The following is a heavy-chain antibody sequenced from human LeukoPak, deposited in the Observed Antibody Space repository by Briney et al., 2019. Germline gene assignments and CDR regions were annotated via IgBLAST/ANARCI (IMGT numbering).Heavy chain of an antibody. CDR2: MSGTSGST. CDR3: ARDGLGDGVFDY. CDR1: GFTFSDYA. V-gene: IGHV3-23*01. D-gene: IGHD2-21*02. Sequence: GGSLRLPCAASGFTFSDYALYWVRQPPGKGLEWVSAMSGTSGSTDYADSVEGRFTISRDNSKSTLYLQMDNLRAEDTALYYCARDGLGDGVFDYWGQGALVSVSS. J-gene: IGHJ4*02.